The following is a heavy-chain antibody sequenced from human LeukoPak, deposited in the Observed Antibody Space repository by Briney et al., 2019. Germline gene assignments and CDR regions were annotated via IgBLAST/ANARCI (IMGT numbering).Heavy chain of an antibody. Sequence: KPSETLSLTCTVSGGSISSYYWSWIRQPPGKGLEWIGYIYYSGSTNYNPSLKSRVTISVDTSKNQFSLKLSSVTAADTAVYYCARVGEDIVVVVAATTYYYYYMDVWGKGTTVTVSS. D-gene: IGHD2-15*01. CDR1: GGSISSYY. J-gene: IGHJ6*03. V-gene: IGHV4-59*01. CDR3: ARVGEDIVVVVAATTYYYYYMDV. CDR2: IYYSGST.